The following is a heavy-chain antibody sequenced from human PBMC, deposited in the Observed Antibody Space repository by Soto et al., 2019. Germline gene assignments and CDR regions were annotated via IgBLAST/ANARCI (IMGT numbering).Heavy chain of an antibody. CDR1: GGSISTYY. J-gene: IGHJ4*02. CDR3: ARGGGYSNPYNFDY. CDR2: IYYSGST. Sequence: SETLSLTCTVSGGSISTYYWSWTRQPPGKGLEWIGYIYYSGSTNYNPSLKSRVTISEDTSKKQFALKLNSVTAAETAVYYCARGGGYSNPYNFDYWGQGTLVTVSS. D-gene: IGHD5-18*01. V-gene: IGHV4-59*01.